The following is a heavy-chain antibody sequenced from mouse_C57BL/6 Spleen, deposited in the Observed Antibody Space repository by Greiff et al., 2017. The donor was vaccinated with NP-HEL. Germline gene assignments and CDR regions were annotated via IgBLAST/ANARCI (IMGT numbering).Heavy chain of an antibody. CDR1: GYTFTSYW. Sequence: QVQLKQPGAELVRPGSSVKLSCKASGYTFTSYWMHWVKQRPIQGLEWIGNIDPSDSETHYNQKFKDRATLTVDKSASTAYMQLSSLTSEDSAVYYCALRLGYFDVWGTGTTVTVSS. CDR2: IDPSDSET. J-gene: IGHJ1*03. V-gene: IGHV1-52*01. D-gene: IGHD1-2*01. CDR3: ALRLGYFDV.